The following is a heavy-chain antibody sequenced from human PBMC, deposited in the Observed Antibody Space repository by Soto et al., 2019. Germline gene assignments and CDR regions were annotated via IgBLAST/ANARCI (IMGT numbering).Heavy chain of an antibody. CDR2: IYYSGST. Sequence: SETLSLTCTVSGGSISSGGYYWSWIRQHPGKGLEWIGYIYYSGSTYYNPSLKSRVTISVGTSKNQFSLKLSSVTAADTAVYYCARASGYYDSSGYYSGDFQHWGQGTLVTVSS. J-gene: IGHJ1*01. V-gene: IGHV4-31*03. D-gene: IGHD3-22*01. CDR1: GGSISSGGYY. CDR3: ARASGYYDSSGYYSGDFQH.